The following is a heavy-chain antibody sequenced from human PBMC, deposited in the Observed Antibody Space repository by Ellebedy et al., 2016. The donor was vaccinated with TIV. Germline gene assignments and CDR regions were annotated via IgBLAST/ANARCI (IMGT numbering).Heavy chain of an antibody. CDR2: INPNGGGT. CDR3: ARDPNGSFRYNGMDV. Sequence: AASVKVSCKASGYTFNDYYIHWVRQAPGQGLEWMGWINPNGGGTIYAQKFQDRVTVTRDTSIKTAYLELSRLKSDDTAIYFCARDPNGSFRYNGMDVWGQGTAVTVSS. D-gene: IGHD3-16*02. V-gene: IGHV1-2*02. CDR1: GYTFNDYY. J-gene: IGHJ6*02.